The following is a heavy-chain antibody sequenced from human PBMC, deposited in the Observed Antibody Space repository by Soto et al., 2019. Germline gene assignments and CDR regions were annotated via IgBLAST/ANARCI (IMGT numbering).Heavy chain of an antibody. D-gene: IGHD2-21*02. CDR2: ISAYNGNT. J-gene: IGHJ4*02. Sequence: ASVKVSCTASGYTFTSYGISWVRQAPGQGLEWMGWISAYNGNTNYAQKLQGRVTMTTDTSTSTAYMELRSLRSDDTAVYYCAREGAYCGGDCYPLTFDYWGQGTLVTVSS. CDR1: GYTFTSYG. CDR3: AREGAYCGGDCYPLTFDY. V-gene: IGHV1-18*01.